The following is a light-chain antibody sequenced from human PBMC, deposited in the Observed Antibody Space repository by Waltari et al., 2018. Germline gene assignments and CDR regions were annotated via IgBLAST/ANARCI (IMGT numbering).Light chain of an antibody. CDR3: QQYASLPLT. J-gene: IGKJ3*01. CDR2: VAS. V-gene: IGKV3-20*01. Sequence: SIRATQTCCSNDLACHQQKPGQPPRLLIYVASIRATGVPDRFSGSGSGADFTLTISRLEPEDFAVYYCQQYASLPLTFGPGTKVDI. CDR1: QTCCSND.